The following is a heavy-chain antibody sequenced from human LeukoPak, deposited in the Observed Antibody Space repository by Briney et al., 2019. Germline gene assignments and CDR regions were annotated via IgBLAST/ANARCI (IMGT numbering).Heavy chain of an antibody. V-gene: IGHV4-39*01. J-gene: IGHJ4*02. CDR2: INHSGST. CDR1: GGSISSGGYY. CDR3: ALRFLEWLPAYYFDY. Sequence: PSETLSLTCTVSGGSISSGGYYWSWIRQPPGKGLEWIGEINHSGSTNYNPSLKSRVTISVDTSKNQFSLKLSSVTAADTAVYYCALRFLEWLPAYYFDYWGQGTLVTVSS. D-gene: IGHD3-3*01.